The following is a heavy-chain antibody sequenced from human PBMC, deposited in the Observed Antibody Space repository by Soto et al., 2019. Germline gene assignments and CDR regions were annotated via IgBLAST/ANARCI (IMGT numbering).Heavy chain of an antibody. Sequence: SETLSLTCTVSGGSISSYYWSWIRQPPGKGLEWIGYIYYSGSTNYNPSLKSRVTISVDTSKNQFSLKLSSVTAADTAVYYCARRHNYFDYWGQGTLVTVSS. V-gene: IGHV4-59*08. J-gene: IGHJ4*02. CDR3: ARRHNYFDY. CDR1: GGSISSYY. CDR2: IYYSGST.